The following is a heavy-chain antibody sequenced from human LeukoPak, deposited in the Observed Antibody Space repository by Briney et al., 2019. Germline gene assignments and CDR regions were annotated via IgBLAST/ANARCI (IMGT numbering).Heavy chain of an antibody. D-gene: IGHD2-2*01. CDR2: IKQDGSEK. CDR1: GFTLSSYW. V-gene: IGHV3-7*01. J-gene: IGHJ5*02. CDR3: ARDDCSSISCYHNWFDP. Sequence: GGSLRLSCAASGFTLSSYWMSWVRQAPGKGLEWVANIKQDGSEKYYVDSVKGRFTISRDNAKNSLYLQMNSLRAEDTAVYYCARDDCSSISCYHNWFDPWGQGTLVTVSS.